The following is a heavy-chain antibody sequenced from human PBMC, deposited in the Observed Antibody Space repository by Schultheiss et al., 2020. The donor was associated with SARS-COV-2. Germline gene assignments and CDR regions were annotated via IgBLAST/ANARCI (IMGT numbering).Heavy chain of an antibody. V-gene: IGHV3-23*01. Sequence: ETLSLTCAVSGYSISSGYYWGWIRQPPGKGLEWVSAISGSGGSTYYADSVKGRFTISRDNAKNTLYLQMNSLRAEDTAVYYCARAQGYDYVWGSYRYLDYWGQGTMVTVSS. J-gene: IGHJ4*02. CDR2: ISGSGGST. CDR1: GYSISSGYY. CDR3: ARAQGYDYVWGSYRYLDY. D-gene: IGHD3-16*02.